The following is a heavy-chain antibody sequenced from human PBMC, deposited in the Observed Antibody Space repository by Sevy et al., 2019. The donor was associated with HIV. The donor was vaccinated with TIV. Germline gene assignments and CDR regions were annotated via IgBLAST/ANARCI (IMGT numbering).Heavy chain of an antibody. Sequence: GGSLRLSCAASGFTFSSYAMSWVRQAPGKGLEWVSAISGTGGSTYYADSVKGRFTISRDNSKNTLYLQMNSLRAEDTAVYYCAKDEGIVAMIGVDLWGQGTMVTVSS. CDR3: AKDEGIVAMIGVDL. CDR2: ISGTGGST. V-gene: IGHV3-23*01. J-gene: IGHJ3*01. CDR1: GFTFSSYA. D-gene: IGHD5-12*01.